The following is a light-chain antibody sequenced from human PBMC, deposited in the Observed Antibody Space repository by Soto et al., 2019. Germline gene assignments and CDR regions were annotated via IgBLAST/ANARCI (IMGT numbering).Light chain of an antibody. Sequence: DLVMTQSPLSLPVTPGEPASISCRSSQSLLHSNGYNYLDWYLQKPGQSPQLLIYLGSYRASGVPDRFSGSGSGTDFTLKISRVEAEDVGVYYCMQPLQSWTFGQGTKVEIK. V-gene: IGKV2-28*01. CDR3: MQPLQSWT. CDR1: QSLLHSNGYNY. CDR2: LGS. J-gene: IGKJ1*01.